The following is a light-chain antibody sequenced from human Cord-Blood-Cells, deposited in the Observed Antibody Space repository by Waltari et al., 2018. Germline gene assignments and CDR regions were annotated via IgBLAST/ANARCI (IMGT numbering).Light chain of an antibody. CDR2: YVS. Sequence: SALTQPASVSGSPGQSITLPRTGTSRHVGGYNYVSWYQQHPGKPPKLKIYYVSNRPSGVSNRFSGSKSGNTASLTISGLQAEDEAYYYCSSYTSSSSYVFGTGTKVTVL. V-gene: IGLV2-14*01. J-gene: IGLJ1*01. CDR1: SRHVGGYNY. CDR3: SSYTSSSSYV.